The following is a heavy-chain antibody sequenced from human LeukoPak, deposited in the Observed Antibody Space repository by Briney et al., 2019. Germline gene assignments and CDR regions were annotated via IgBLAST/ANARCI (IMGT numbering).Heavy chain of an antibody. V-gene: IGHV3-21*01. D-gene: IGHD2-15*01. CDR3: ARDLGYCSGGSCYSYQN. Sequence: GGSLRLSCAASGFTFSKNSMNWVRQAPGKGLEWVSSISFNSSYIYYADSVKGRFTISRDNAKNSLYLQMNSLRAEDTAVYYCARDLGYCSGGSCYSYQNWGQGTLVTVSS. J-gene: IGHJ4*02. CDR1: GFTFSKNS. CDR2: ISFNSSYI.